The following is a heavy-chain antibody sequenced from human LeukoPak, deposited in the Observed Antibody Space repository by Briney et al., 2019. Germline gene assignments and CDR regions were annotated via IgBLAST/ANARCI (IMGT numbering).Heavy chain of an antibody. J-gene: IGHJ4*02. CDR3: ARAKYYYGSGSYGSLDY. CDR2: IYYSGST. CDR1: GGSISSGGYY. D-gene: IGHD3-10*01. V-gene: IGHV4-31*03. Sequence: SQTLSLTCTVSGGSISSGGYYWSWIRQHPGKGLEWIGYIYYSGSTYYNPSLKSRVTISVDTSKNQFSLKLSSVTAADTAVYYCARAKYYYGSGSYGSLDYWGQGTLVPVSS.